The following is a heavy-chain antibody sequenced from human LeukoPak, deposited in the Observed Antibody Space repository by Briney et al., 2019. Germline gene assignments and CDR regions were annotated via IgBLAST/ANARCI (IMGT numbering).Heavy chain of an antibody. Sequence: SETLSLTCTVYGGSFTDYFWTWIRQSPGKGLEWIGEINDYTGDTNYNPSLNSRVSISLEESKNQFSLELRSVTAADTAVYYCARGRIAKIVVVNSFSYGMDVWGQGTTVTVSS. V-gene: IGHV4-34*01. CDR1: GGSFTDYF. J-gene: IGHJ6*02. CDR2: INDYTGDT. CDR3: ARGRIAKIVVVNSFSYGMDV. D-gene: IGHD3-22*01.